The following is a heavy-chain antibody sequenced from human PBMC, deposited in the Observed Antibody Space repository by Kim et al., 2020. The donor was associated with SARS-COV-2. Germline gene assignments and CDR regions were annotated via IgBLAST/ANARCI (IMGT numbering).Heavy chain of an antibody. CDR1: GFSFSSYG. V-gene: IGHV3-33*06. Sequence: GGSLRLSCAASGFSFSSYGMHWVRQAPGKGLEWVAVKWYDGGKEYYADSVKGRFTISRDNSRNMLYLQMNSLRAEDTAVYYCAKDWGLTGNSSPIYYWGQGALVTVSS. CDR3: AKDWGLTGNSSPIYY. D-gene: IGHD6-13*01. CDR2: KWYDGGKE. J-gene: IGHJ4*02.